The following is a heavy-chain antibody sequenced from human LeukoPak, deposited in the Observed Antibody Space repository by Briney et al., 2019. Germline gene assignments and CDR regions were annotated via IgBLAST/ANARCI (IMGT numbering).Heavy chain of an antibody. CDR1: GGSISSGDYY. Sequence: PSQTLSLTCTVSGGSISSGDYYWSWIRQPPGKGLEWIGEINHSGSTNYNPSLKSRVTISVDTSKNQFSLKLSSVTAADTAVYYCARFRKTYYYYYYMDVWGKGTTVTVSS. CDR3: ARFRKTYYYYYYMDV. V-gene: IGHV4-30-4*08. J-gene: IGHJ6*03. CDR2: INHSGST.